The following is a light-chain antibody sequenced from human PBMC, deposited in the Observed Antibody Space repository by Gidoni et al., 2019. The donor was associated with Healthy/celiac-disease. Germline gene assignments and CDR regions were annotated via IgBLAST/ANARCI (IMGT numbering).Light chain of an antibody. CDR1: QSVSSY. Sequence: EIVLTQSPATLSLSPGERATLSCRASQSVSSYLAWYQPKPGQAPRLLIYDASNRATGIPARFSGSGSGTAFTLTIRRLEPEDFAVYYCQQRSNWPPRLTFGGGTKVEIK. CDR3: QQRSNWPPRLT. CDR2: DAS. V-gene: IGKV3-11*01. J-gene: IGKJ4*01.